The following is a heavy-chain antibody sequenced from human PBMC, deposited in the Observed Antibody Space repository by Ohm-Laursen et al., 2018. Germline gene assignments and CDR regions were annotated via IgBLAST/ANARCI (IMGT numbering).Heavy chain of an antibody. D-gene: IGHD2-8*02. CDR3: AKDTGGFTYIFDY. J-gene: IGHJ4*02. CDR1: GFTFTTYG. V-gene: IGHV3-30*18. CDR2: ISYDGSNK. Sequence: SLRLSCAASGFTFTTYGIHWVRQAPGKGLEWVAVISYDGSNKYYADSVKGRFTISRDNSKNTLYLQMNSLRAEDTAVYYCAKDTGGFTYIFDYWGQGTLVTVSS.